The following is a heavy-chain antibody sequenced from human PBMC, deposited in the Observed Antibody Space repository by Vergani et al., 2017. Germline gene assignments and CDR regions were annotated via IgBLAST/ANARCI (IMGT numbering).Heavy chain of an antibody. CDR2: IRSKAYGWTT. J-gene: IGHJ5*02. D-gene: IGHD3-22*01. CDR3: TRDKLQYYYDSSGYYDR. V-gene: IGHV3-49*03. Sequence: EVQLVESGGGLVQPGRSLRLSCTASGFTFGDYAMSWFRQAPGKGLEWVGFIRSKAYGWTTEYAASVKGRFTISRDDSKSIAYLQMNSLKTEDTAVYYCTRDKLQYYYDSSGYYDRWGQGTLVTVSS. CDR1: GFTFGDYA.